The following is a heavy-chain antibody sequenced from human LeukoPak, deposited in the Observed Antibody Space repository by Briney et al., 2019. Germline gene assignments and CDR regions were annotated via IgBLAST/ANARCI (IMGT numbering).Heavy chain of an antibody. CDR1: GGSISSSSYY. J-gene: IGHJ4*02. V-gene: IGHV4-39*07. CDR3: VRVVREGNFDY. CDR2: IYYSGST. Sequence: PSETLSLTCTVSGGSISSSSYYWGWIRQPPGKGLEWIGSIYYSGSTYYNPSLKSRVTISVDTSKNQFSLKLSSVTAADTAVYYCVRVVREGNFDYWGQGTLVTVSS. D-gene: IGHD3-10*01.